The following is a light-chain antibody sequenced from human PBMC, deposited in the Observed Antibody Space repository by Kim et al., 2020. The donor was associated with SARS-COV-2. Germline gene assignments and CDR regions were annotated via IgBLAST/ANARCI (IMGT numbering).Light chain of an antibody. CDR2: DAS. V-gene: IGKV3-20*01. Sequence: SPGERATFSCRASHSVSGSYSAWYQQKPGQAPRLLIYDASTRATGIPDRFSGSGSGTDFTLTISRLEPEDFAVYYCQQYGSSPQTFGQGTKVDIK. CDR1: HSVSGSY. J-gene: IGKJ1*01. CDR3: QQYGSSPQT.